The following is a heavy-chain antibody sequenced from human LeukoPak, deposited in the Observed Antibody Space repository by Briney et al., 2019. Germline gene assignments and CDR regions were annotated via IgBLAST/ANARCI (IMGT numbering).Heavy chain of an antibody. J-gene: IGHJ4*02. V-gene: IGHV4-30-4*08. CDR1: GGSISSVDYY. Sequence: SETLSVTCTVSGGSISSVDYYWSWIRQYPGKGLEWIGYINYRGSAYYNPSLKSRVTISVDTSKNQFSLKLNSVTATDTAVYYCARHYGPWGQGTLVTVSS. CDR2: INYRGSA. CDR3: ARHYGP. D-gene: IGHD3-16*01.